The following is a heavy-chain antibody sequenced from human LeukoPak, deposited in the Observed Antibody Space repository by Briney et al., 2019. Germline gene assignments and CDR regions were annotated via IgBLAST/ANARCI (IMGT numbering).Heavy chain of an antibody. V-gene: IGHV4-31*03. J-gene: IGHJ5*02. D-gene: IGHD3-10*01. CDR2: IYYSGST. CDR3: ARENYGSGSYQPTSNWFDP. Sequence: TLSLTCTVSGGSISSGGYYWSWIRQHPGKGLEWIGYIYYSGSTYYNPSLKSRVTISVDTSKNQFSLKLSSVTAADTAVYYCARENYGSGSYQPTSNWFDPWGQGTLVTVSS. CDR1: GGSISSGGYY.